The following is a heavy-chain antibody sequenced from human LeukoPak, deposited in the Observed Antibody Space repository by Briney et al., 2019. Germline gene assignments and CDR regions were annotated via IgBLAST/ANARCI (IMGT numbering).Heavy chain of an antibody. D-gene: IGHD5-24*01. CDR1: GYSFSSYW. CDR3: ARRGGRDGDY. J-gene: IGHJ4*02. CDR2: IYPGDCNT. V-gene: IGHV5-51*03. Sequence: GESLKISCEGSGYSFSSYWIGWVRQLPGKGLEWMGIIYPGDCNTSYSPSFQGQVTISADKSNSTAYLQWSSLEASDTAIYYCARRGGRDGDYWDGGTLVTVSS.